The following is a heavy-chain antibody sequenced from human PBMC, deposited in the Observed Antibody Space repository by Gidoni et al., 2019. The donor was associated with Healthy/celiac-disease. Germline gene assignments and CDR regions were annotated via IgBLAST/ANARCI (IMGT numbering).Heavy chain of an antibody. D-gene: IGHD3-22*01. V-gene: IGHV1-18*01. CDR1: GYTFTSYG. J-gene: IGHJ3*02. CDR3: ARVNSHYYDSSGYRDAFDI. Sequence: QSGAEVKKPGASVKVSCKASGYTFTSYGISWVRQAPGQGLEWMGWISAYNGNTNYAQKLQGRVTMTTDTSTSTAYMELRSLRSDDTAVYYCARVNSHYYDSSGYRDAFDIWGQGTMVTVSS. CDR2: ISAYNGNT.